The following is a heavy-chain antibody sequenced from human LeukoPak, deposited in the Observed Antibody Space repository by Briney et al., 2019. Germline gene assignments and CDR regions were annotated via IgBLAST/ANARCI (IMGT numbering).Heavy chain of an antibody. V-gene: IGHV4-4*07. Sequence: SETLSLTCTVSGGSISSYYWSWIRQPAGKGLEWIGRIYTSGSTNYNPSLKSRVTMSVDTSKNQFSLKLSSVTAADTAVYYCARDLSVDTAMEDAFDIWAKGQWSPSLQ. D-gene: IGHD5-18*01. CDR2: IYTSGST. J-gene: IGHJ3*02. CDR3: ARDLSVDTAMEDAFDI. CDR1: GGSISSYY.